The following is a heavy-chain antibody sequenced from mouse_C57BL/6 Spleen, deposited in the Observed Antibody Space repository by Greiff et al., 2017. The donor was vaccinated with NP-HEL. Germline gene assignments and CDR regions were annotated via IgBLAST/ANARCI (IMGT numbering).Heavy chain of an antibody. J-gene: IGHJ2*01. Sequence: ESGPGLVKPSQSLSLTCSVTGYSITSGYYWNWIRQFPGNKLEWMGYISYDGSNNYNPSLKNRISITRDTSKNQFFLKLNSVTTEDTATYYCVYYDYDGGDYWGQGTTLTVSS. CDR3: VYYDYDGGDY. V-gene: IGHV3-6*01. CDR2: ISYDGSN. D-gene: IGHD2-4*01. CDR1: GYSITSGYY.